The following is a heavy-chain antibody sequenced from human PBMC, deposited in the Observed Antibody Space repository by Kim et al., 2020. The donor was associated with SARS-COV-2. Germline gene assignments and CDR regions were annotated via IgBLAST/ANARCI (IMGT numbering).Heavy chain of an antibody. CDR1: GGSISSYY. V-gene: IGHV4-59*01. CDR2: IYYSWST. CDR3: ARTMQHFSMVRRVWRFDH. J-gene: IGHJ5*02. D-gene: IGHD3-10*01. Sequence: SETLSLTCTVSGGSISSYYWSWIRQPPGKGLEWIGYIYYSWSTNSNPSLKSRVTISVDTSKNQFSLKLSSVTDADTAVYYCARTMQHFSMVRRVWRFDHYGQGTLVTVSS.